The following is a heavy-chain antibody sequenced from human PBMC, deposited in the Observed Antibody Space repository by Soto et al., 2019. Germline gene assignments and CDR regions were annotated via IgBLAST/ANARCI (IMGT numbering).Heavy chain of an antibody. J-gene: IGHJ6*03. CDR3: ARAQVGGGKGGYYYYMDV. CDR1: GFTFSSYS. D-gene: IGHD3-16*01. V-gene: IGHV3-48*01. Sequence: GGSLRLSCAASGFTFSSYSMNWVRQAPGKGLEWVSYISSSTSTIYYADSVKGRFTISRDNAKNSLFLQMNSLRAEDTAVYYCARAQVGGGKGGYYYYMDVWGKGTTVTVSS. CDR2: ISSSTSTI.